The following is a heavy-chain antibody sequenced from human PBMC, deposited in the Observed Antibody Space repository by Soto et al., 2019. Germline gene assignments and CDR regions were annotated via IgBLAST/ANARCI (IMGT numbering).Heavy chain of an antibody. Sequence: QVQLVQSGAEVKKPGASVKVSCKASGYTFTGYYMHWVRQAPGQGLEWMGWINPNSGGTNYAQKFQGWVTMTRDTSISTAYMELSRLRSDDTAVYYCAGVGQGREYCSGGSCYDFDYWGQGTLVTVSS. CDR1: GYTFTGYY. CDR3: AGVGQGREYCSGGSCYDFDY. CDR2: INPNSGGT. D-gene: IGHD2-15*01. V-gene: IGHV1-2*04. J-gene: IGHJ4*02.